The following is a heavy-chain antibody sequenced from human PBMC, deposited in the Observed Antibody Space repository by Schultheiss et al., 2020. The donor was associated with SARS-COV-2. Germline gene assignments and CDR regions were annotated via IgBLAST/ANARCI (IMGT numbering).Heavy chain of an antibody. CDR1: GFTFSSYG. CDR3: AMTTVVTAPILDY. D-gene: IGHD4-23*01. V-gene: IGHV3-30*19. Sequence: GESLKISCAASGFTFSSYGMHWVRQAPGKGLEWVAVISYDGRNEYYGDSVKGRFTISRDDPKNTLNLQMSSLTAEDTAVYYCAMTTVVTAPILDYWGQGTLVTVSS. CDR2: ISYDGRNE. J-gene: IGHJ4*02.